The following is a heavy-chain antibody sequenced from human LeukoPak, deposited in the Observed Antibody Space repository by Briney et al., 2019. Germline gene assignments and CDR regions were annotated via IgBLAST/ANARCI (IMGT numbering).Heavy chain of an antibody. CDR3: ASSTSSSWYFGYFDY. V-gene: IGHV4-38-2*02. Sequence: SETLSLTCTVSGYSISSGYYWGWIRQPPGKGLEWIGYIYYSGSTNYNPSLKSRVTISVDTSKNQFSLKLSSVTAADTAVYYCASSTSSSWYFGYFDYWGQGTLVTVSS. J-gene: IGHJ4*02. CDR2: IYYSGST. D-gene: IGHD6-13*01. CDR1: GYSISSGYY.